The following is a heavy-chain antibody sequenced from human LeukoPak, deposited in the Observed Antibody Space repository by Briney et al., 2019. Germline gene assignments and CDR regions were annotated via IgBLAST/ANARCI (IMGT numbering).Heavy chain of an antibody. CDR3: ARPVLPWGYFDY. Sequence: GGSLRLSCAASGFTVSSNDMSWVRQAPGKGLECISVIYSGGSTDYADPVKGRLTISRDNSKNTLYLQMNSLRAEDTAVYYCARPVLPWGYFDYWGQGTLVTVSS. V-gene: IGHV3-53*01. J-gene: IGHJ4*02. D-gene: IGHD3-10*01. CDR1: GFTVSSND. CDR2: IYSGGST.